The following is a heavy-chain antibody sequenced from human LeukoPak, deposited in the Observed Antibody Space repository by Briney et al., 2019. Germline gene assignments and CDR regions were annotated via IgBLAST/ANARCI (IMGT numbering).Heavy chain of an antibody. D-gene: IGHD1-26*01. V-gene: IGHV3-23*01. CDR2: ISGSGGST. CDR3: AKAEGYSGSYCDY. J-gene: IGHJ4*02. Sequence: GGSLRLFCAASGFTFSSYAMSWVRQAPGKGLEWVSAISGSGGSTYYADSVKGRFTISRDNSKNTLYLQMNSLRAEDTAVYYCAKAEGYSGSYCDYWGQGTLVTVSS. CDR1: GFTFSSYA.